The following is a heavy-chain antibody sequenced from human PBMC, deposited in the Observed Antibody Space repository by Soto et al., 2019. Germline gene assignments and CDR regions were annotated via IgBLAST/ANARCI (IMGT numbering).Heavy chain of an antibody. D-gene: IGHD2-21*02. Sequence: VQLVESGGGPVKPGGSLRLSCAASGFTFSSYSMNWVRQAPGKGLEWVSSISSSSSYIYYADSVKGRFTISRDNAKNSLYLQMNSLRAEDTAVYYCARDQGAGGGNSLDYWGQGTLVTVSS. CDR2: ISSSSSYI. CDR1: GFTFSSYS. J-gene: IGHJ4*02. CDR3: ARDQGAGGGNSLDY. V-gene: IGHV3-21*01.